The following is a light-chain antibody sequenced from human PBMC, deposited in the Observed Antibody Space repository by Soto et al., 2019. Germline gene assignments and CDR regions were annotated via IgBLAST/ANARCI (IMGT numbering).Light chain of an antibody. Sequence: QSVLTQPSSASGAPGQRVSISCSGSCSDIGKNAVDWCQQLPGTAPKVLIYSNNQRPSGVPDRFSDSKSNTSASLAISGLQSEAEAGYYCATWDDSLSGRVFGGGTKLTVL. CDR1: CSDIGKNA. CDR2: SNN. J-gene: IGLJ3*02. CDR3: ATWDDSLSGRV. V-gene: IGLV1-44*01.